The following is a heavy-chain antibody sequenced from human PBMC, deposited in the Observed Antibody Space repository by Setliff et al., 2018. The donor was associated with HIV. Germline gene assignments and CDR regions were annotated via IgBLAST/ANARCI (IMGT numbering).Heavy chain of an antibody. V-gene: IGHV4-39*01. CDR3: ARQGGPMTTVWHD. CDR1: GGSLSSYY. Sequence: SETLSLTCFVSGGSLSSYYWGWVRQPPGKGLEWIWSLCHSGSAYYSPSLKSRVTVSGDTSKNQFSLNLNSVTAADTAIYYCARQGGPMTTVWHDWGQGTLVTVSS. J-gene: IGHJ4*02. CDR2: LCHSGSA. D-gene: IGHD4-17*01.